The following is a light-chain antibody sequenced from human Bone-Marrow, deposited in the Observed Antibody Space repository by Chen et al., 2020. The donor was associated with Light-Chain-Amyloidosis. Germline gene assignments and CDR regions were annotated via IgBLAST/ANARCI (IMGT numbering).Light chain of an antibody. CDR2: AAS. J-gene: IGKJ2*01. V-gene: IGKV3-15*01. CDR3: QQYNNWPPEYT. Sequence: EIVMTQSPATLSMSPGERASLSGRASQSVGRNIAWYQQKPGQAPRLLIYAASTRATGITARFSGSGSGTEFTLTISSLQSEDFAVYYCQQYNNWPPEYTFGQGTKLEIK. CDR1: QSVGRN.